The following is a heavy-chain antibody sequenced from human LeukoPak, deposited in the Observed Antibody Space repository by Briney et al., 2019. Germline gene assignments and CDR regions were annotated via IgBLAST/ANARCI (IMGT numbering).Heavy chain of an antibody. CDR2: ISSYSGST. CDR1: GGSISSSSYS. Sequence: SETLSLTCTVSGGSISSSSYSWGWIRQPPGKGLEWIGSISSYSGSTYYNPSLKSRVTISVDTSKNQFSLKLSSVTAADTAVYYCARGKALYYDFWSGYYHYYYMDVWGKGTTVTVSS. J-gene: IGHJ6*03. D-gene: IGHD3-3*01. V-gene: IGHV4-39*07. CDR3: ARGKALYYDFWSGYYHYYYMDV.